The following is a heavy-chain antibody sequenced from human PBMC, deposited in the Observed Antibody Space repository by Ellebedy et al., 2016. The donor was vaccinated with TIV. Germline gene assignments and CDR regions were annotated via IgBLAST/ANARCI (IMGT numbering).Heavy chain of an antibody. Sequence: PGGSLRLSCAASGFSFSSYAMSWVRQAPGKGLEWVSTISGSGGSTYYADSVRGRFTISRDNSKKTLYLQMNSLSADDTAAYYCARGRGGGSDSSTPRYYFDYWGQGTLVTASS. J-gene: IGHJ4*02. CDR3: ARGRGGGSDSSTPRYYFDY. CDR2: ISGSGGST. V-gene: IGHV3-23*01. D-gene: IGHD2-2*01. CDR1: GFSFSSYA.